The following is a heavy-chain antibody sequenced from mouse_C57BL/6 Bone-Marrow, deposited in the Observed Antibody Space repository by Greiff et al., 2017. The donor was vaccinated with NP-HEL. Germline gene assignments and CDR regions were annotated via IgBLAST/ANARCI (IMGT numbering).Heavy chain of an antibody. V-gene: IGHV3-6*01. D-gene: IGHD2-5*01. CDR1: GYSITSGYY. J-gene: IGHJ3*01. Sequence: EVKLVESGPGLVKPSQSLSLTCSVTGYSITSGYYWNWIRQFPGNKLEWMGYISYDGSNNYNPSLKNRISITRDTSKNQFFLKLNSVTTEDTATYYCASLYSNYAWFAYWGQGTLVTVSA. CDR2: ISYDGSN. CDR3: ASLYSNYAWFAY.